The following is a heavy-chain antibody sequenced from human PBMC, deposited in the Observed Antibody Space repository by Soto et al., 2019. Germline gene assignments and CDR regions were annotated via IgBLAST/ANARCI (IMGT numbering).Heavy chain of an antibody. J-gene: IGHJ5*02. CDR3: ARTQGIAAAGTCWFDP. CDR2: IDWDDDR. Sequence: LVNPTQTLTLTCTFSGFSLSTSGMCVSWIRQPPGKALEWLALIDWDDDRYYSTSLKTRLTISKDTSKNQVVLTMTNMGPVDTATYYCARTQGIAAAGTCWFDPWGQGTLVTVSS. CDR1: GFSLSTSGMC. V-gene: IGHV2-70*01. D-gene: IGHD6-13*01.